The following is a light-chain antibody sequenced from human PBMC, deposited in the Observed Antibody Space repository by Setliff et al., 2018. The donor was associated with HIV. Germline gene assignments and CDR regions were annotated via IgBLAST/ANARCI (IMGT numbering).Light chain of an antibody. Sequence: SALTQPASVSGSPGQSITISCTGTSSDVGGYNYVSWYQQHPGKAPKLIIYEVRNRPSGVSNRFSGSKSGNTASLTISGLQAEDEGDYYCSSYAITSTLPFGTGTKVTVL. J-gene: IGLJ1*01. CDR3: SSYAITSTLP. V-gene: IGLV2-14*01. CDR1: SSDVGGYNY. CDR2: EVR.